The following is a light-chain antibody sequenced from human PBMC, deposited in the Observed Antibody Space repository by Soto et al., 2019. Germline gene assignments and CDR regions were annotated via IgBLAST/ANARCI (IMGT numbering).Light chain of an antibody. V-gene: IGLV2-8*01. J-gene: IGLJ2*01. CDR3: SSYAGRNKVG. Sequence: QSALTQPPSASGSPGQSVTISCTVTSSYVGGYNYVSWYQQHPGKAPKLMIYEVSKLPSGVPDRVSGSKSGNTASLTVSGLKAEDEAEYSCSSYAGRNKVGFGGGTKLTVL. CDR1: SSYVGGYNY. CDR2: EVS.